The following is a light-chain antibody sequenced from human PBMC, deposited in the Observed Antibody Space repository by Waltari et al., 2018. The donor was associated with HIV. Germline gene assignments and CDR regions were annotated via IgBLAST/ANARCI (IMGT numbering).Light chain of an antibody. CDR2: RNE. CDR3: VAWDDGLRGVV. CDR1: TSNIGSND. V-gene: IGLV1-47*01. Sequence: SVLTQPPSASGTPGQRVTISCSGGTSNIGSNDVFWYQHLPGTAPKLRIPRNERRPSGVPDRFSGSTSGNSASLAISGLRSEDEADYYCVAWDDGLRGVVFGGGTRVAVL. J-gene: IGLJ2*01.